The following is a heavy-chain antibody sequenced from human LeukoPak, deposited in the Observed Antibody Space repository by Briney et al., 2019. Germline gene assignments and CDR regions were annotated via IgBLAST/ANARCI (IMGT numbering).Heavy chain of an antibody. CDR1: GFTFSTYW. J-gene: IGHJ4*02. D-gene: IGHD1-26*01. CDR2: IKSDGSTT. Sequence: GGFLRLSCAASGFTFSTYWMHWVRQGPGKGLVWVSRIKSDGSTTSYADSVKGRFTISRDNAKNTLYLQMDSLTAEDTAVYYCARGDRGVFSYWGQGTLVTVSS. CDR3: ARGDRGVFSY. V-gene: IGHV3-74*01.